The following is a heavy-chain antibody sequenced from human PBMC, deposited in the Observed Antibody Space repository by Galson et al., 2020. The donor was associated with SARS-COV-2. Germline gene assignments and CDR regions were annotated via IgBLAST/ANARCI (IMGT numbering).Heavy chain of an antibody. CDR2: ISLSGGST. CDR1: GFTFSRYA. D-gene: IGHD5-12*01. CDR3: AKDRGGYCGY. J-gene: IGHJ4*02. V-gene: IGHV3-23*01. Sequence: GGSLRLSCAASGFTFSRYAMRWVRQAPGKGLEWVSDISLSGGSTYYADSVKGRFTISRDNSKNTLYLQMNSLRADDTAVYYCAKDRGGYCGYWGQGTLVTVSS.